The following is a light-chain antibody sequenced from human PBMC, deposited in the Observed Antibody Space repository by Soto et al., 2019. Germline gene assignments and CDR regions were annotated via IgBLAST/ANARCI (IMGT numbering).Light chain of an antibody. Sequence: EIVLTQYPGTLRLSPGESATLSCRASHTISSSYLTWYQRRPGQPPRLLIYRASRRATGIPDMFSASGSGTDFALTICRLEPEDVAVYYCQQYGSSPPYTFGQGTKLEIK. CDR1: HTISSSY. V-gene: IGKV3-20*01. J-gene: IGKJ2*01. CDR3: QQYGSSPPYT. CDR2: RAS.